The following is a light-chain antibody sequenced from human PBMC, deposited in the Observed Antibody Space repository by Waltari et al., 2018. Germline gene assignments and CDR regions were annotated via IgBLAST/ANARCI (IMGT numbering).Light chain of an antibody. J-gene: IGKJ2*01. CDR3: QQYYIAPYT. CDR2: WAF. CDR1: QSVSHFSNNNNY. V-gene: IGKV4-1*01. Sequence: DIVMTQSPDSLAVSLGARATIHCKSYQSVSHFSNNNNYLAWYRQKPGQPPKLCLYWAFNRESGVLERFSGSGAATDFTLTISSVQAEDVAVYYCQQYYIAPYTFGQGTKLEIK.